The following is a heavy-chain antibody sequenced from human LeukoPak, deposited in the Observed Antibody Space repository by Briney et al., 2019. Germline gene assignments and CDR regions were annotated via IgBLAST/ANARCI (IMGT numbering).Heavy chain of an antibody. CDR1: GGSISSYY. V-gene: IGHV4-59*01. Sequence: SGTLSLTCTVSGGSISSYYWSWIRQPPGKGLEWIAYLFYSGSTDYNPSLESRVTISVDTSKNQFSLKLRSVTAADTAVYYCATVAVIREVTYFDYWGQGTLATVSS. D-gene: IGHD6-19*01. CDR2: LFYSGST. CDR3: ATVAVIREVTYFDY. J-gene: IGHJ4*02.